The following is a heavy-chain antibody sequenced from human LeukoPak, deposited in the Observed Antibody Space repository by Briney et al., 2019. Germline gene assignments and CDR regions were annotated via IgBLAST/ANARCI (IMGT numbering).Heavy chain of an antibody. CDR2: IKQGGSEK. Sequence: GGSLRLSCAASGFTFSSYWMSWVRQAPGEGLEWVANIKQGGSEKYYVDSVKGRFTISRDNAKNSLYLQMNSLRAEDTAVYYCARADLLWFGDFDYWGQGTLVTVSS. J-gene: IGHJ4*02. CDR1: GFTFSSYW. V-gene: IGHV3-7*01. D-gene: IGHD3-10*01. CDR3: ARADLLWFGDFDY.